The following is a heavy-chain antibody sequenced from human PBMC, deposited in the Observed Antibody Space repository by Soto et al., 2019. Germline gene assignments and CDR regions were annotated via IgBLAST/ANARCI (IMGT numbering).Heavy chain of an antibody. CDR3: ERDQAGDWNDKGGDYYFDY. Sequence: QSQTLSLTCAISGDSVSSNSAAWNWIRQSPSRGLEWLGRTYYRSKWYNDYAVSVKSRITINPDTSKNQFSLQLNSVTPEDTAVYYCERDQAGDWNDKGGDYYFDYWGQGTLVTVSS. D-gene: IGHD1-1*01. CDR1: GDSVSSNSAA. V-gene: IGHV6-1*01. J-gene: IGHJ4*02. CDR2: TYYRSKWYN.